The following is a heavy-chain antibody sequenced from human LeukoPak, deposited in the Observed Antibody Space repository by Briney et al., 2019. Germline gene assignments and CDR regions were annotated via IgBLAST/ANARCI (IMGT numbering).Heavy chain of an antibody. J-gene: IGHJ4*02. CDR2: IYTSGST. CDR1: GGSISSGSYY. CDR3: AAEGVVVPAAMYY. Sequence: PSETLSLTCTASGGSISSGSYYWSWIRQPAGKGLEWIGRIYTSGSTNYNPSLKSRVTISVDTSKNQFSLKLSSVTAADTAVYYCAAEGVVVPAAMYYWGQGTLVTVSS. V-gene: IGHV4-61*02. D-gene: IGHD2-2*01.